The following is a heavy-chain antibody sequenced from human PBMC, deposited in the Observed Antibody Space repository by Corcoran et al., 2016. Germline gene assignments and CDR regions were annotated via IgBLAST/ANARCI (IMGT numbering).Heavy chain of an antibody. CDR3: ARDAVMTTSYCFDS. J-gene: IGHJ4*02. CDR2: ISKSSNYI. V-gene: IGHV3-21*01. D-gene: IGHD3-16*01. CDR1: GFTFGSYS. Sequence: EVQLVESGGGLVKPGGSLRLSCVASGFTFGSYSMNWVRQAPGKGLVWVSSISKSSNYIYYADSVRGRFTISRDNAKNSLYLQMNSLRVEDTAVYYCARDAVMTTSYCFDSWGRGTLVTVSS.